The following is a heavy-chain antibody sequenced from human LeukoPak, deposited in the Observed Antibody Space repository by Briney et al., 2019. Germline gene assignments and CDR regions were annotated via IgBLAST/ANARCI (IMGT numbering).Heavy chain of an antibody. J-gene: IGHJ6*02. CDR1: GGSISSGGYY. CDR3: ARGPEYDCWSGYYGMDV. Sequence: SQTLSLTCTVSGGSISSGGYYWSWIRQHPGKGLEWIGYIYYSGSTYYNPSLKSRVTISVDTSKNQFSLKLSSVTAADTAVYYCARGPEYDCWSGYYGMDVWGQGTTVTVSS. D-gene: IGHD3-3*01. V-gene: IGHV4-31*03. CDR2: IYYSGST.